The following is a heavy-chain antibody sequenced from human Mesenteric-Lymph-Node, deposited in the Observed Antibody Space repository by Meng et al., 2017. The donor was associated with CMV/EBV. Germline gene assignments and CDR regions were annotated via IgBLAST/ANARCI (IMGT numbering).Heavy chain of an antibody. D-gene: IGHD6-19*01. Sequence: GSLRLSCTVSGGSISSGDYYWGWIRQPPGKGLEWIGSIYYRGSTYYNPSLKSRVTISVDTSKNQFSLKLSSVTAADTAVYFCARDKAVLKYYFEYWGQGTLVTVSS. CDR3: ARDKAVLKYYFEY. CDR1: GGSISSGDYY. J-gene: IGHJ4*02. CDR2: IYYRGST. V-gene: IGHV4-39*07.